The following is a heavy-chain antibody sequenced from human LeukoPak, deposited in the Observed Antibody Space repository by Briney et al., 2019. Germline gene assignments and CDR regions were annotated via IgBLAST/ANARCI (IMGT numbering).Heavy chain of an antibody. CDR2: INHSGST. D-gene: IGHD3-10*01. CDR3: ARGLWFGELLNYYYMDV. Sequence: SETLSLTCAVYGGSFSGYYWSWIRQPPGEGLEWVGEINHSGSTNYNPSLKSRVTISVDTSKNQFSLKLSSVTAADTAVYYCARGLWFGELLNYYYMDVWGKGTTVTVSS. V-gene: IGHV4-34*01. CDR1: GGSFSGYY. J-gene: IGHJ6*03.